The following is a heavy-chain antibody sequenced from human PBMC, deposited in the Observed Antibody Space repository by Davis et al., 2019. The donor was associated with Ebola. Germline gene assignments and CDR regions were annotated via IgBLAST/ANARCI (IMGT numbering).Heavy chain of an antibody. V-gene: IGHV4-31*03. D-gene: IGHD3-3*01. J-gene: IGHJ4*02. CDR1: GGSISSGGYY. Sequence: PSETLSLTCTVSGGSISSGGYYWSWIRQHPGKGLEWIGYIYYSGSTYYNPSLKSRVTISVDTSKNQFSLKLSSVTAADTAVYYCARGCYDFWSDCIDYWGQGTLVTVSS. CDR3: ARGCYDFWSDCIDY. CDR2: IYYSGST.